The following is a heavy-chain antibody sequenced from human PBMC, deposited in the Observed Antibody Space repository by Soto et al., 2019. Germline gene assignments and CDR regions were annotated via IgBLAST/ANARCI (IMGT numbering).Heavy chain of an antibody. Sequence: SETLSLTCAVSGGSICSGGYSWSWIRQPPGKGLEWIGYIYHSGSTYYNPSLKSRVTISVDRSKNQFSLKLSSVTAADTAVYYCARVVSSGWYSLQGYLDYWGQGTLVTVSS. CDR3: ARVVSSGWYSLQGYLDY. CDR2: IYHSGST. D-gene: IGHD6-19*01. V-gene: IGHV4-30-2*01. J-gene: IGHJ4*02. CDR1: GGSICSGGYS.